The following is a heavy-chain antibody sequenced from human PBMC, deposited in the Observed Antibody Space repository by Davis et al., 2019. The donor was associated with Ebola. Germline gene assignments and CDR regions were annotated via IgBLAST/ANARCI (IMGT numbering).Heavy chain of an antibody. V-gene: IGHV3-73*01. J-gene: IGHJ2*01. CDR1: GFTFSGSA. CDR2: IRSKANSYAT. D-gene: IGHD3/OR15-3a*01. Sequence: GESLKISCAASGFTFSGSAMHWVRQASGKGLEWVGRIRSKANSYATAYAASVKGRFTISRDDSKNTAYLQMNSLKTEDTAVYYCTRREDWGRNYWYFDLWGRGTLVTVSS. CDR3: TRREDWGRNYWYFDL.